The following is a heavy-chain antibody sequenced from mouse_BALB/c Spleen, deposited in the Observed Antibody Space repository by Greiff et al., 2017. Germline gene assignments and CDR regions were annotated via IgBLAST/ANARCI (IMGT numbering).Heavy chain of an antibody. Sequence: VQLQQSGAELVRPGASVTLSCKASGYTFTDYEMHWVKQTPVHGLEWIGAIDPETGGTAYNQKFKGKATLTADKSSSTAYMELRSLTSEDSAVYYCTRGTYDGYYGYWGQGTTLTVSS. CDR1: GYTFTDYE. CDR3: TRGTYDGYYGY. J-gene: IGHJ2*01. CDR2: IDPETGGT. D-gene: IGHD2-3*01. V-gene: IGHV1-15*01.